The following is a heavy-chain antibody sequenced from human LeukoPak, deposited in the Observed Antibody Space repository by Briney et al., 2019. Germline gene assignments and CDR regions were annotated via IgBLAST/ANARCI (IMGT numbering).Heavy chain of an antibody. CDR3: ARVDGNSHFDY. D-gene: IGHD4-23*01. CDR1: GGSISSYY. CDR2: IYYSGST. J-gene: IGHJ4*02. Sequence: NPSETLSLTCTVSGGSISSYYWSWIRQPPGKGLEWIGYIYYSGSTYYNPSLKSRVTISVDTSKNQFSLKLSSVTAADTAVYYCARVDGNSHFDYWGQGTLVTVSS. V-gene: IGHV4-59*12.